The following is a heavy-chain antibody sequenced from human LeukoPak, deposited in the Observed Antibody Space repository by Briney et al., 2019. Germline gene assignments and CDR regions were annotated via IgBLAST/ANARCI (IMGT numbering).Heavy chain of an antibody. Sequence: GGSLRLSCAASGFTFSSYAMSWVRQAPEKGLEWVSAISGSGGSTYYADFVKGRFTISRDNSKNTLYLQMNSLRAEDTAVYYCAKDEPFPFAEYFQHWGQGTLVTVSS. CDR1: GFTFSSYA. J-gene: IGHJ1*01. V-gene: IGHV3-23*01. CDR3: AKDEPFPFAEYFQH. D-gene: IGHD1-14*01. CDR2: ISGSGGST.